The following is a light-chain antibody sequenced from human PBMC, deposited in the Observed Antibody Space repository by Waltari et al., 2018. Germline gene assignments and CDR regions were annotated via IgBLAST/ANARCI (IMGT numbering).Light chain of an antibody. J-gene: IGKJ3*01. Sequence: SVLYSSNNKNYLAWYQQKPGQPPKLLIYWASTRESGVPDRFSGSGSGTDFTLTISGLQAEDVAVYYCQQYYSTPLTFGPGTKVDI. V-gene: IGKV4-1*01. CDR2: WAS. CDR3: QQYYSTPLT. CDR1: SVLYSSNNKNY.